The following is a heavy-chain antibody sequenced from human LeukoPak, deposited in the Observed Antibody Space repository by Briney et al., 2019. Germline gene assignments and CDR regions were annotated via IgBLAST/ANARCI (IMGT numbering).Heavy chain of an antibody. CDR3: AIGVGNDGDWFDP. CDR1: GFTFSSYA. Sequence: PGGSLRLSCAASGFTFSSYAMHWVRQAPGKGLEWVAVISYDGSNKYYADSVKGRFTISRDNSKNTLYLQMNSLRAEDTAVYYCAIGVGNDGDWFDPWGQGTLVTVSS. V-gene: IGHV3-30-3*01. CDR2: ISYDGSNK. D-gene: IGHD1-1*01. J-gene: IGHJ5*02.